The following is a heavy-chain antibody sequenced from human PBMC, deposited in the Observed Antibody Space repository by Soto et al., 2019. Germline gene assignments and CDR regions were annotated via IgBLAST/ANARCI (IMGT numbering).Heavy chain of an antibody. V-gene: IGHV3-13*01. CDR1: GFTFSSYA. D-gene: IGHD7-27*01. Sequence: EVQLVESGGGLVQPGGSLRLSCAASGFTFSSYAVHWVRQPTGKGLESVSVIGSAGDTYYPGSVKGRFTISRENAKNSLYLQMNSLRAEDTAVYYCARGYLGSFDYWGQGTLVTVSS. CDR3: ARGYLGSFDY. J-gene: IGHJ4*02. CDR2: IGSAGDT.